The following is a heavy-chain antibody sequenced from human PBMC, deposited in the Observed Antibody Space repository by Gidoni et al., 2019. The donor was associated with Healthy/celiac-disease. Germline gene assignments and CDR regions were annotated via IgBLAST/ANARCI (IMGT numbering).Heavy chain of an antibody. J-gene: IGHJ6*02. CDR1: GFTFSRHW. CDR2: IKQDGSEK. CDR3: ARAVHSTWLAYYYYYYGMDV. Sequence: EVQLVESGGGLVQPGGSLRLSCAASGFTFSRHWMSWVRQAPGKGLEWVANIKQDGSEKYYVDSVKGRFTISRDNAKNSLYLQMNSLRAEDTAVYYCARAVHSTWLAYYYYYYGMDVWGQGTTVTVSS. V-gene: IGHV3-7*01. D-gene: IGHD6-19*01.